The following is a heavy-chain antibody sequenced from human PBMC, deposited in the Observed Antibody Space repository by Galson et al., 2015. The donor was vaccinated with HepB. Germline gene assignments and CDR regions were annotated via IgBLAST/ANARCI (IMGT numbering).Heavy chain of an antibody. CDR2: ISSSSSTI. J-gene: IGHJ4*02. CDR3: ARDLTYSSSWYFDY. Sequence: SLRLSCAASGFTFSTYGMNWVRQAPGKGLEWVSYISSSSSTIYSADSVKGRFTISRDNAKNSLYLQMNSLRDEDTAVYYCARDLTYSSSWYFDYWGQGTLVTVSS. D-gene: IGHD6-13*01. V-gene: IGHV3-48*02. CDR1: GFTFSTYG.